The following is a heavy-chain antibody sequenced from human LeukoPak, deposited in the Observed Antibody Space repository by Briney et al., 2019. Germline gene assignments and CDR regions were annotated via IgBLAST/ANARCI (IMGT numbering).Heavy chain of an antibody. Sequence: SETLSLTCTVSGASISSGGYYWSWICQHPGKGLEWIGYIYYSGSTYYNPSLKSRVSISVDTSKNQFSLTLKSVTAADTAVYYCARDKGFYDILTGGFDIWGQGTMVTVSS. V-gene: IGHV4-31*03. CDR3: ARDKGFYDILTGGFDI. D-gene: IGHD3-9*01. CDR1: GASISSGGYY. J-gene: IGHJ3*02. CDR2: IYYSGST.